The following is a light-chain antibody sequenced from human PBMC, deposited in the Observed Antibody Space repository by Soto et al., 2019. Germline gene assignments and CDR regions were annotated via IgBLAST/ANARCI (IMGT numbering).Light chain of an antibody. CDR2: GAS. CDR1: QSVSSSY. Sequence: EIVLTQSPGTLSLSPGERATLSCRASQSVSSSYLAWYQQKPGQAPRLLIYGASSRATGIPDRFSGSGYGTDFYLTISRLEPEDFAVYYCQQYGSSSWTFGQGTKVEIK. CDR3: QQYGSSSWT. J-gene: IGKJ1*01. V-gene: IGKV3-20*01.